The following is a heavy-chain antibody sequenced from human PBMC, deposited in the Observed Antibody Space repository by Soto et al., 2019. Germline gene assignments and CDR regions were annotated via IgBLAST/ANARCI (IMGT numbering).Heavy chain of an antibody. CDR2: INHSGST. V-gene: IGHV4-34*01. CDR3: ARSVAGTVIIYYYGMDV. D-gene: IGHD6-13*01. J-gene: IGHJ6*04. Sequence: PSETLSLTCAVCGGSFSGYYWSWIRQPPGKGLEWIGEINHSGSTNYNPSLKSRVTISVDTSKNQFSLKLSSVTAADTAVYYCARSVAGTVIIYYYGMDVWGKGTTVTVSS. CDR1: GGSFSGYY.